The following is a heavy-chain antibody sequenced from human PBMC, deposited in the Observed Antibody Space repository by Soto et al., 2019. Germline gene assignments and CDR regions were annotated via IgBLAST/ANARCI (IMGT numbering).Heavy chain of an antibody. CDR2: IYYSGST. D-gene: IGHD3-3*01. CDR3: ARSSFTSTIFGFNWFDP. Sequence: QVQLQESGPGLVKPSQTLSLTCTVSGGSISSGGYYWSWIRQHPGKGLEWIGYIYYSGSTYYNPSLKSRVTISVDTSKNQFSLKLSSVTAADTAVSYCARSSFTSTIFGFNWFDPWGQGTLVTVSS. V-gene: IGHV4-31*03. CDR1: GGSISSGGYY. J-gene: IGHJ5*02.